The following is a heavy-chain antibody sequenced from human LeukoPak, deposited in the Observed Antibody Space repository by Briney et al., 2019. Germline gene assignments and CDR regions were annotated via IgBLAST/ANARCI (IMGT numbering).Heavy chain of an antibody. J-gene: IGHJ4*02. CDR2: IYYSGST. V-gene: IGHV4-59*01. Sequence: PSETLSLTCTVSGGSISSYYWSWIRQPPGKGLEWIGYIYYSGSTNYNPSLQSLVTISVDTSKNQFSLNLSSVTAADTAVYYCAREYSSSSYVELWGQGTLVTVSS. CDR3: AREYSSSSYVEL. CDR1: GGSISSYY. D-gene: IGHD6-6*01.